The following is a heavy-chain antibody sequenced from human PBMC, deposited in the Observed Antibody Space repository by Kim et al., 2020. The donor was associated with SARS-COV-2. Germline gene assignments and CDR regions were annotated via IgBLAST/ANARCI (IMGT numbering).Heavy chain of an antibody. CDR2: ISGSGGST. CDR1: GFTFSSYA. CDR3: AKGEVLRFLEWFYGMDV. Sequence: GGSLRLSCAASGFTFSSYAMSWVRQAPGKGLEWVSAISGSGGSTYYADSVKGRFTISRDNSKNTLYLQMNSLRAEDTAVYYCAKGEVLRFLEWFYGMDVWGQGTTVTVSS. J-gene: IGHJ6*02. V-gene: IGHV3-23*01. D-gene: IGHD3-3*01.